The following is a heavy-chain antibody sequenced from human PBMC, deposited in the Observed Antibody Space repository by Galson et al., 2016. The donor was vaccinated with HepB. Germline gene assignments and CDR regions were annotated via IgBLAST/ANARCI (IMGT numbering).Heavy chain of an antibody. V-gene: IGHV3-53*01. CDR1: GFIVSTNY. CDR3: ASPRGPYRGNSGDALHI. D-gene: IGHD4-23*01. Sequence: SLRLSCAASGFIVSTNYMTWVRQAPGKGLESVSVIYAGGSIYYADSVQGRFIISRDNSKNTLYLQMNSLRVEDTAIYYCASPRGPYRGNSGDALHIWGQGTMVTVSS. CDR2: IYAGGSI. J-gene: IGHJ3*02.